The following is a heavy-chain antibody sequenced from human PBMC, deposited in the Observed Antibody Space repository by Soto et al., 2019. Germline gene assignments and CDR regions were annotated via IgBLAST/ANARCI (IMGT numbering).Heavy chain of an antibody. Sequence: GGSLRLSCAASGFTFSSYAMSWVRQAPGKGLKWVSTISGTNGRTFYADYVKGRFTISRDNSKNTLYLKVNSLRVEDTAIYYCAKDRKFSSDWLDAFDLWGQGTMVTVSS. CDR3: AKDRKFSSDWLDAFDL. CDR2: ISGTNGRT. V-gene: IGHV3-23*01. J-gene: IGHJ3*01. CDR1: GFTFSSYA. D-gene: IGHD6-19*01.